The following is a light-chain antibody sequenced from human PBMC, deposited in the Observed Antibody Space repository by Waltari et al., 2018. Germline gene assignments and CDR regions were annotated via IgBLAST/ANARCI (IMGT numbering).Light chain of an antibody. CDR2: GAS. Sequence: EIVMTQSPATLSVSPGERATLSCRASQSVSSNLAWYQQKPGQAPRLLIYGASTRATGIPAGFSGSGSGTEFTLTISSLQSEDFAVYSCHQYEPWPYTFG. J-gene: IGKJ2*01. CDR3: HQYEPWPYT. CDR1: QSVSSN. V-gene: IGKV3-15*01.